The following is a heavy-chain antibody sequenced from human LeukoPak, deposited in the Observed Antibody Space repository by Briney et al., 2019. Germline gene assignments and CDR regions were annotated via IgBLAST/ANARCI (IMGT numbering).Heavy chain of an antibody. CDR1: GFTFSSYA. D-gene: IGHD6-13*01. Sequence: GGSLRLSCAASGFTFSSYALHWVRQAPGKWLEWVAVISSDGINKYYAGSVQGRFSISRDNSKNTLYLQMNSLRPEDTAVYYCAKDSSITNYYYGQDVWGQGTTVTVSS. CDR3: AKDSSITNYYYGQDV. V-gene: IGHV3-30-3*01. J-gene: IGHJ6*02. CDR2: ISSDGINK.